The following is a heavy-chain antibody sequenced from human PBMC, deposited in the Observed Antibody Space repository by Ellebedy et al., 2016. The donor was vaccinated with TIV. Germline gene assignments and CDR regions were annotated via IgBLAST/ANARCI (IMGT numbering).Heavy chain of an antibody. CDR2: IVGSGGSR. Sequence: PGGSLRLSCAASGFSFSSYAMSWVRQAPGKGLEWVSGIVGSGGSRYADSVKGRFTISRDNAKNSLYLQMSSLRAEDTAVYYCARDIGYNCFDHWGQGTLVTVSS. CDR3: ARDIGYNCFDH. D-gene: IGHD5-12*01. CDR1: GFSFSSYA. V-gene: IGHV3-23*01. J-gene: IGHJ5*02.